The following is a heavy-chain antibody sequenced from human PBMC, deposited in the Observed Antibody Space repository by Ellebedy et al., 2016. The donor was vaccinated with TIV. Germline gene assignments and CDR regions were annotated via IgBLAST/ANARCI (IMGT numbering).Heavy chain of an antibody. Sequence: GESLKISCKGSGYSFTTYWIGWVRQMPGKGLEWMGIIYPGDSDTRYSPSFQGQVTISADKSTSTAYLQLSSLKASETAMYFCVRQRDYLWPRNDYWGQGTLVTVSS. D-gene: IGHD3-16*01. CDR3: VRQRDYLWPRNDY. V-gene: IGHV5-51*01. CDR2: IYPGDSDT. J-gene: IGHJ4*02. CDR1: GYSFTTYW.